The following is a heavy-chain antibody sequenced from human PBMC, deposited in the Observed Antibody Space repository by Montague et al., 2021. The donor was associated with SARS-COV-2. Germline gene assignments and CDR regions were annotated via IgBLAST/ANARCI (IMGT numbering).Heavy chain of an antibody. Sequence: PALVKPTQSLTLTCTFSGFSLTTNGMCVSWIRQSPGKALEWLARIDWDGDDYYSTSLKTRLTISKDTSKNQVVLTMTNMDPVDTATYYCARTRAYYYDSSGYSYCFDYGGQGTLVTVSS. CDR1: GFSLTTNGMC. CDR3: ARTRAYYYDSSGYSYCFDY. J-gene: IGHJ4*02. D-gene: IGHD3-22*01. CDR2: IDWDGDD. V-gene: IGHV2-70*11.